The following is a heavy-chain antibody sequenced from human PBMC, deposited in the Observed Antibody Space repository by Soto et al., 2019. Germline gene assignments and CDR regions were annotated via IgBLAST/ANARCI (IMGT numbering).Heavy chain of an antibody. Sequence: PGGSLRLSCAASGFTFSSYSMNWVRQAPGKGLEWVSSISSSSSYIYYADSVKGRFTISRDNAKNSLYLQMNSLRAEDTAVYYCARGGDNDYIWGSYRPDYYYYYYMDVWGKGTTVTVSS. CDR2: ISSSSSYI. J-gene: IGHJ6*03. D-gene: IGHD3-16*02. CDR3: ARGGDNDYIWGSYRPDYYYYYYMDV. V-gene: IGHV3-21*01. CDR1: GFTFSSYS.